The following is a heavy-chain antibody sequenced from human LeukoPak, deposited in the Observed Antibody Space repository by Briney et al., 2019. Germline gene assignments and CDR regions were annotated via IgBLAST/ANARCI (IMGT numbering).Heavy chain of an antibody. CDR2: ISHSGTT. Sequence: SETLSLTCAVYGGSFFDYHWTWIRQSPGKRLEWIGQISHSGTTRYNPSFNSRVTMSVDTSKNQFSLKLTSVTGADTAIYYCARGAPGFWGQGTLVTVSS. CDR1: GGSFFDYH. CDR3: ARGAPGF. J-gene: IGHJ4*02. V-gene: IGHV4-34*01.